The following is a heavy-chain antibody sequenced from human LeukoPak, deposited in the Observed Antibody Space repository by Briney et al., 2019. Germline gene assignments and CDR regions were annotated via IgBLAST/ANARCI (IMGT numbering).Heavy chain of an antibody. CDR2: ISYDGSNK. Sequence: PGRSLRLSCAASGFTFSSYGMHWVRQAPGKGLEWVAVISYDGSNKYYAYSVKGRFTISRDNSKNTLYLQMNSMRAEDAAVYYCAKESIVGLKGAFDIWGQGTMVTVSS. V-gene: IGHV3-30*18. J-gene: IGHJ3*02. CDR1: GFTFSSYG. D-gene: IGHD1-26*01. CDR3: AKESIVGLKGAFDI.